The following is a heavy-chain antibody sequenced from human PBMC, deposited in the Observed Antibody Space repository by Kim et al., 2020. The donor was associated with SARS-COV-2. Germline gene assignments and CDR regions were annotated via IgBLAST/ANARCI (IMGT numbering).Heavy chain of an antibody. V-gene: IGHV4-30-2*01. CDR1: GGSISSGGYS. J-gene: IGHJ5*02. Sequence: SETLSLTCAVSGGSISSGGYSWSWIRQPPGKGLEWIGYIYHSGSTYYNPSLKSRVTISVDRSKNQFSLKLSSVTAADTAVYYCARGGGIAAAGRTDWFDPWGQGTLVTVSS. D-gene: IGHD6-13*01. CDR2: IYHSGST. CDR3: ARGGGIAAAGRTDWFDP.